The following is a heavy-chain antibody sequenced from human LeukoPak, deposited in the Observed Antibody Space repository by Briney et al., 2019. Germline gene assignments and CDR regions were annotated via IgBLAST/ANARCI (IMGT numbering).Heavy chain of an antibody. CDR3: GRGRYYYDPLVS. V-gene: IGHV3-74*03. D-gene: IGHD3-22*01. CDR1: GFTFATYW. J-gene: IGHJ4*02. CDR2: INPDGNTI. Sequence: PGGSLRLSCAASGFTFATYWMHWVRQGPGKGLVWVSRINPDGNTITYAASVTGRLTTSRDTATDTLYLQTSGLTADHTAVHHCGRGRYYYDPLVSWGRGTGVSVSS.